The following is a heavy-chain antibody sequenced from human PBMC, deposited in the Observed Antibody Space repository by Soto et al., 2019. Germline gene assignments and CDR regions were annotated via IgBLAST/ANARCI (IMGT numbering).Heavy chain of an antibody. CDR3: AGGYYYGSGRPTPGGMDV. J-gene: IGHJ6*02. Sequence: ASVKVSYKASGYTFTNYDINWVRQAPGQGLEWMGWISTYTGNTNYAQKLQGRVTMTTDTSTSTAYMELRSLRSDDTAVYYCAGGYYYGSGRPTPGGMDVWGQGTTVTVSS. D-gene: IGHD3-10*01. CDR2: ISTYTGNT. V-gene: IGHV1-18*01. CDR1: GYTFTNYD.